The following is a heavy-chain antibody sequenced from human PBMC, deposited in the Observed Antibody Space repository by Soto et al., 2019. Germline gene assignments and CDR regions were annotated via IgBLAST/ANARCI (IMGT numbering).Heavy chain of an antibody. D-gene: IGHD2-2*01. V-gene: IGHV1-2*02. CDR3: ATGKLYCSSTSCYPDWFDP. CDR1: GYTFTGYY. CDR2: INPNSGGT. Sequence: GASVKVSCKASGYTFTGYYMHWVRQAPGQGLEWMGWINPNSGGTNYAQKFQGRVTMARDTSISTAYMELSRLRSDDTAVYYCATGKLYCSSTSCYPDWFDPWGQGTLVTVSS. J-gene: IGHJ5*02.